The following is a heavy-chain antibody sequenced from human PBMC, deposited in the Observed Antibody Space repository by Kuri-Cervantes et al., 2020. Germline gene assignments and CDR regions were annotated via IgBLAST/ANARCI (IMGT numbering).Heavy chain of an antibody. CDR2: ISSSSSYI. D-gene: IGHD1-26*01. J-gene: IGHJ6*02. CDR3: AREGYSGSYGDYYYYYGMDV. V-gene: IGHV3-21*01. Sequence: GESLKISCAASGFTFSSYAMHWVRQAPGKGLEWVSSISSSSSYIYYADPVKGRFTISRDNAKNSLYLQMNSLRAEDTAVYYCAREGYSGSYGDYYYYYGMDVWGQGTTVTVSS. CDR1: GFTFSSYA.